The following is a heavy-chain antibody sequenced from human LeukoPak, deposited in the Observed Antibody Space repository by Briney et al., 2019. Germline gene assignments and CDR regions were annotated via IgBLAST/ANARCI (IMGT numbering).Heavy chain of an antibody. CDR2: IYNSGST. CDR1: GGSISSYY. Sequence: SETLSLTCTVSGGSISSYYWSWIRQPAGKGLEWIGRIYNSGSTDHNPSLKSRVTMPLDTSKNQFSLKLSSVTAADTAVYYCARETVTGSWYYFDYWGQGTPVTVSS. J-gene: IGHJ4*02. CDR3: ARETVTGSWYYFDY. D-gene: IGHD4-17*01. V-gene: IGHV4-4*07.